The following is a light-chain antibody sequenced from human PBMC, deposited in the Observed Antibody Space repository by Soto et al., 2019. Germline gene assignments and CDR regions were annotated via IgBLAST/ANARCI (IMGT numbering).Light chain of an antibody. CDR3: SSYGGTSAPVL. CDR2: DVS. Sequence: QSALTQPASVSGSPGQSITISCTGTSSDVGGYNYVSWYQHHPGKAPKLMIYDVSHRPSGVSNRFSGSKSGNTASLTISGLQAEDEADYYCSSYGGTSAPVLFGGGTQLTVL. V-gene: IGLV2-14*03. CDR1: SSDVGGYNY. J-gene: IGLJ3*02.